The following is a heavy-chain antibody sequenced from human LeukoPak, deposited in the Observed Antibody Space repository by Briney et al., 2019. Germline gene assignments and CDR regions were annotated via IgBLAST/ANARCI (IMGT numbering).Heavy chain of an antibody. CDR3: ASIFPQPNQSWFDP. V-gene: IGHV4-34*01. J-gene: IGHJ5*02. Sequence: PSGTLSLTCAVYGGSFSGYYWSWIRQPPGTGLEWIGEINHSGSTNYNPSLKSRVTMSVDTSKNQFSLKLSSVTAADTAVYYCASIFPQPNQSWFDPWGQGTLVTVSS. CDR1: GGSFSGYY. CDR2: INHSGST. D-gene: IGHD3-3*01.